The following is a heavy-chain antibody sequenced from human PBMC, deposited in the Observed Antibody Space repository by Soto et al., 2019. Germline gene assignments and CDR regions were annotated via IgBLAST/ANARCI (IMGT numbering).Heavy chain of an antibody. V-gene: IGHV4-34*01. CDR3: ARGPYSRAVGATNPSH. CDR1: VGSSSCWY. D-gene: IGHD1-26*01. CDR2: ISSGIT. Sequence: PSETLSLTCAVYVGSSSCWYWTWIRQSPVKGLEWIGEISSGITNYNPSLKSRVTISADTSKNQFSLKLSSVTAADTAVYYCARGPYSRAVGATNPSHWGQGTPVTVSS. J-gene: IGHJ4*02.